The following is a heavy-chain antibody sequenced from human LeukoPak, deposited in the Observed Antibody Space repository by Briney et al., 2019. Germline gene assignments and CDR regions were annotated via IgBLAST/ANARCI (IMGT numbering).Heavy chain of an antibody. CDR2: ISGSGGST. V-gene: IGHV3-23*01. CDR3: AKTSLTYYYDSSGYYTDFDY. Sequence: GGSLRLSCAASGFTFSGYSMNWVRQAPGKGLEWVSAISGSGGSTYYADSVKGRFTISRDNSKNTLHLQMNSLRAEDTAVYYCAKTSLTYYYDSSGYYTDFDYWGQGTLVTVSS. J-gene: IGHJ4*02. CDR1: GFTFSGYS. D-gene: IGHD3-22*01.